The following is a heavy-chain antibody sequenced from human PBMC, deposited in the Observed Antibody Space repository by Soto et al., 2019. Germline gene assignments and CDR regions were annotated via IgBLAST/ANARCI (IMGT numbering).Heavy chain of an antibody. CDR2: IYSGGST. CDR3: AREAAAAAHYGMDV. D-gene: IGHD6-13*01. Sequence: GGSLRLSCAASGFTVSSNYMSWVRQAPGKGLEWVSVIYSGGSTYYADSVKGRFTISRDNSKNTLYLQMNSLRAEDTAVYYCAREAAAAAHYGMDVWGQGTTVTVSS. J-gene: IGHJ6*02. CDR1: GFTVSSNY. V-gene: IGHV3-53*01.